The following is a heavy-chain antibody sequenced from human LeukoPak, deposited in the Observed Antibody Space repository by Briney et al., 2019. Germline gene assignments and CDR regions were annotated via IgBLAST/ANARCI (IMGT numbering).Heavy chain of an antibody. CDR2: INPSGGST. Sequence: ASVTVSCKASGYTFTSYYMHWVRQAPGQGLEWMGIINPSGGSTSYAQKFQGRVTMTRDTSTSTVYMELSSLRSEDTAVYYCARGLLRSYYYDSSGYRFDYWGQGTLVTVSS. J-gene: IGHJ4*02. V-gene: IGHV1-46*01. CDR1: GYTFTSYY. D-gene: IGHD3-22*01. CDR3: ARGLLRSYYYDSSGYRFDY.